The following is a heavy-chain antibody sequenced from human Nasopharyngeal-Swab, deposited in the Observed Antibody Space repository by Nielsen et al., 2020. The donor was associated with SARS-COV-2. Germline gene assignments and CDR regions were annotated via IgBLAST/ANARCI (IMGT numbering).Heavy chain of an antibody. D-gene: IGHD3-22*01. V-gene: IGHV4-59*01. Sequence: MRHRAAQVLEWVGDIYDSGSTNYNPSLKSRVTISVDTSKNQFSLKLSSVTAADTAVYYCARVGTYYYDSSGHLNYYYYYYMDVWGKGTTVTVSS. CDR2: IYDSGST. J-gene: IGHJ6*03. CDR3: ARVGTYYYDSSGHLNYYYYYYMDV.